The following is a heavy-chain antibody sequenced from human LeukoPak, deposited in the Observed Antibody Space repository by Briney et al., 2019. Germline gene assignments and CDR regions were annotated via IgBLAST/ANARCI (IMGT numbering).Heavy chain of an antibody. V-gene: IGHV4-59*01. J-gene: IGHJ4*02. Sequence: SETLSFTCTVSGGSISSYYWSWIRQPPGKGLEWIGYIYYSGSTNYNPSLKSRVTISVDTSKNQFSLKLSSVTAADTAVYYCARIYSSGWSPYYFDYWGQGTLVTVSS. CDR2: IYYSGST. CDR3: ARIYSSGWSPYYFDY. CDR1: GGSISSYY. D-gene: IGHD6-19*01.